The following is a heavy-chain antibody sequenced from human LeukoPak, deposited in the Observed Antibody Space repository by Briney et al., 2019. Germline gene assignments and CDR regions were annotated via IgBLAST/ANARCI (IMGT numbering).Heavy chain of an antibody. D-gene: IGHD3-9*01. J-gene: IGHJ5*02. CDR2: INHSGST. Sequence: SETLSLTCAVYGGSFSGYYWSWIRQPPGKGLEWIGEINHSGSTNYNPSLKSRVTISVDTSKNQFSLRLSSVTAADTAVYYCARSRSTTIFYENWFDPWGQGTLVTVSS. V-gene: IGHV4-34*01. CDR3: ARSRSTTIFYENWFDP. CDR1: GGSFSGYY.